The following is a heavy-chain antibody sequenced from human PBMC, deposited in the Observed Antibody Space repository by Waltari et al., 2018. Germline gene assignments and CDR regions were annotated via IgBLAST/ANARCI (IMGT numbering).Heavy chain of an antibody. CDR3: ARLMVRGVIGLDY. V-gene: IGHV4-39*01. J-gene: IGHJ4*02. D-gene: IGHD3-10*01. CDR2: IYYSGST. CDR1: GGSISSSSYY. Sequence: QLQLQESGPGLVKPSETLSLTCTVSGGSISSSSYYWGWIRQPPGKWLEWIGSIYYSGSTYYNPSLKSRVTISVDTSKNQFSLKLSSVTAADTAVYYCARLMVRGVIGLDYWGQGTLVTVSS.